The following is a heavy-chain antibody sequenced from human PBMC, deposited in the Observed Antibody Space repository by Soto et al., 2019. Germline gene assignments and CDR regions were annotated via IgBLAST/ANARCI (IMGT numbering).Heavy chain of an antibody. CDR1: GYTFTSYD. Sequence: QVQLVQSGAEVKKPGASVKVSCKASGYTFTSYDINWVRQATGQGLEWMGWMNPNSGNTGYAQKFQGRVTMTRNTSISTDYMELSSVRSDDTAVYYCARGGEYCRGGSCYFDYGGQGTLVTVSS. D-gene: IGHD2-15*01. J-gene: IGHJ4*02. CDR3: ARGGEYCRGGSCYFDY. CDR2: MNPNSGNT. V-gene: IGHV1-8*01.